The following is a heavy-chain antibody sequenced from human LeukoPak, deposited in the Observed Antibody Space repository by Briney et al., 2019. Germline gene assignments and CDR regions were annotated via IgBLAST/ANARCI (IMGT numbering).Heavy chain of an antibody. Sequence: GGSLRLSCAASGFTFSTYWMSWVRQAPGRGLEWVANINQDGSAKFYGDSVKGRFTISRDNAKNSLYLQMNSLGAEDTAVYYCARDLAYCGGDCYSPDYGMDVWGQGPRSPSP. CDR3: ARDLAYCGGDCYSPDYGMDV. CDR2: INQDGSAK. CDR1: GFTFSTYW. V-gene: IGHV3-7*01. D-gene: IGHD2-21*02. J-gene: IGHJ6*02.